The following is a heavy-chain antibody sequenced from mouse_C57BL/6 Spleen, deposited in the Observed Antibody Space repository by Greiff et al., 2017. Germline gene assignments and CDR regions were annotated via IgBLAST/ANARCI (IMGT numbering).Heavy chain of an antibody. D-gene: IGHD2-5*01. Sequence: EVKLMESGPGLVKPSQSLSLTCSVTGYSITSGYYWNWIRQFPGHKLEWMGYISYDGSNNYNPSLKNRISITRDTSKNQCFLKLDSVTTEDTATYYCGAYYSNYGPYWGQGTLVTVSA. V-gene: IGHV3-6*01. CDR1: GYSITSGYY. CDR3: GAYYSNYGPY. CDR2: ISYDGSN. J-gene: IGHJ3*01.